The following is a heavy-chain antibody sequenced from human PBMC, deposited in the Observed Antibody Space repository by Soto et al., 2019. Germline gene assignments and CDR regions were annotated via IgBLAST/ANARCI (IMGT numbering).Heavy chain of an antibody. V-gene: IGHV3-48*03. D-gene: IGHD6-6*01. J-gene: IGHJ6*02. Sequence: EVQLVESGGGLVQPGGSLRLSCAASGFTFSSYEMNWVRQAPGKGLEWVSYISSSGSTIYYADSVKGRFTISRDNAKNSLYLQMNSLRAEDTAVYYCALDSSSQNYYYGMDVWGQGTTVTVSS. CDR1: GFTFSSYE. CDR3: ALDSSSQNYYYGMDV. CDR2: ISSSGSTI.